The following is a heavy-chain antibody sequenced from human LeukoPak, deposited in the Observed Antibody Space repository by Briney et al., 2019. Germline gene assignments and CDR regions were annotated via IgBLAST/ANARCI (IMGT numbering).Heavy chain of an antibody. CDR3: ARDTPSSIAARRTDY. V-gene: IGHV1-18*01. Sequence: GASVKVSCKASGYTFTSYGISWLRQAPGQGLEWMGWISAYNGNTNYAQKLQGRVTMTTDTSTSTAYMELRSLRSDDTAVYYCARDTPSSIAARRTDYWGQGTLVTVSS. D-gene: IGHD6-6*01. J-gene: IGHJ4*02. CDR2: ISAYNGNT. CDR1: GYTFTSYG.